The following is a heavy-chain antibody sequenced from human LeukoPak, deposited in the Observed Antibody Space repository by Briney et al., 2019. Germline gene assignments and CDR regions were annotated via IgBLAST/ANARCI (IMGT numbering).Heavy chain of an antibody. Sequence: SGTLSLTCAVSGGSISSSYWWSWVRQPPGKGLEWIGEVYHSGSTNYSPSLKSRVTISVDTSKNQFSLKLSSVTAADTAVYYCARSVTMVRGADYYYYMDVWGKGTTVTISS. CDR1: GGSISSSYW. J-gene: IGHJ6*03. D-gene: IGHD3-10*01. CDR2: VYHSGST. CDR3: ARSVTMVRGADYYYYMDV. V-gene: IGHV4-4*02.